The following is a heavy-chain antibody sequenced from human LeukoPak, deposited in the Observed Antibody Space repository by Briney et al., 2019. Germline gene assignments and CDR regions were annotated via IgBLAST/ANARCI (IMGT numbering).Heavy chain of an antibody. CDR2: IYISENT. CDR3: ARGVAVAGFKY. Sequence: KASQTLSLTCTVSGDSISSGSYYWSWIRQPAGKGLEWIGRIYISENTNYNPSLKGRVTIALDTSKNQFSLKLASVTAADTALYYCARGVAVAGFKYWGQGTLVSVSS. CDR1: GDSISSGSYY. V-gene: IGHV4-61*02. D-gene: IGHD6-19*01. J-gene: IGHJ4*02.